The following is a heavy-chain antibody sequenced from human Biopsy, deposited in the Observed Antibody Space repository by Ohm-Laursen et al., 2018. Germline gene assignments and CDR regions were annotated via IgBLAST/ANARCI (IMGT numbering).Heavy chain of an antibody. CDR1: GDRFSNYP. J-gene: IGHJ6*02. D-gene: IGHD1-14*01. Sequence: SSVKVSCKVSGDRFSNYPISWVRQAPGQGLEWMGGIIPIFNTPKYAQRSQGRVTITADRSTTTAYMELSSLRSEDTAVYYCARDTELLSIGLDYNFGMVVWGQGTTVTVSS. CDR2: IIPIFNTP. V-gene: IGHV1-69*06. CDR3: ARDTELLSIGLDYNFGMVV.